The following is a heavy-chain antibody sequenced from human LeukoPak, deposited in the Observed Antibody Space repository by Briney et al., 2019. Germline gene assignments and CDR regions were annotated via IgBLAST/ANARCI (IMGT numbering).Heavy chain of an antibody. J-gene: IGHJ3*02. D-gene: IGHD2-15*01. CDR2: IYNSGNT. CDR3: ARGSSFVSYCSGGSCYKGRAFDI. Sequence: SETLSLTCTVSGGSVSSYYWSWIRQPPGKGLEWIGYIYNSGNTNYNPSLKSRVTISVDTSKNQFSLKLSSVTAADTAVYYCARGSSFVSYCSGGSCYKGRAFDIWGQGTMVTVSS. CDR1: GGSVSSYY. V-gene: IGHV4-59*02.